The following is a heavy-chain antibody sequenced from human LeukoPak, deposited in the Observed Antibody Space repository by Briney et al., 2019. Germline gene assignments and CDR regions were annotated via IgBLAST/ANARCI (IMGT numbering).Heavy chain of an antibody. V-gene: IGHV5-51*01. CDR3: ARQSLAARPRPYYFDY. CDR1: GYCFTSYW. D-gene: IGHD6-6*01. J-gene: IGHJ4*02. Sequence: GASLKISCKGSGYCFTSYWIGWVRQLPGKGLEWMGIIYPGDSDTRYSPSFQGQVTISADKSISTAYLQWSSLKASDTAMYYCARQSLAARPRPYYFDYWGQGTLVTVSS. CDR2: IYPGDSDT.